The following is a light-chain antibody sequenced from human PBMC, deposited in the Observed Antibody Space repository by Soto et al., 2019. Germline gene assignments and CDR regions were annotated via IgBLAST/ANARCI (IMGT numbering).Light chain of an antibody. CDR3: QSYDSSLSGSDV. CDR1: SDVVGNYNL. Sequence: QLVLTQPASVSGSPGQSITISCTGTSDVVGNYNLVSWYQQHPGKAPKLIIYEGNKRPSGVSNRFSGSKSANTASLAITGLQAEDEADYYCQSYDSSLSGSDVFGTGTKLTVL. V-gene: IGLV2-14*02. CDR2: EGN. J-gene: IGLJ1*01.